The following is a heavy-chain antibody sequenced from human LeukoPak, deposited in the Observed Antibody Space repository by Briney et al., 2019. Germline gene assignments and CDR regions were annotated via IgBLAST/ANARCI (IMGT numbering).Heavy chain of an antibody. CDR2: IYTSGST. CDR3: ARDNWNDDAFDI. Sequence: SETLSLTCSVSGASMSGYYWSWIRQSPGKGLVWIGYIYTSGSTNYNPSLKSRVTISVDKSKNQFSLKLSSVTAADTAVYYCARDNWNDDAFDIWGQGTMVTVSS. D-gene: IGHD1-1*01. V-gene: IGHV4-4*08. J-gene: IGHJ3*02. CDR1: GASMSGYY.